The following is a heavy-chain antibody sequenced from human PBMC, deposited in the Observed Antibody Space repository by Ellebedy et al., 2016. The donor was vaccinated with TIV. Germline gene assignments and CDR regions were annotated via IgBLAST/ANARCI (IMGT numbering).Heavy chain of an antibody. D-gene: IGHD3-16*01. V-gene: IGHV3-15*01. CDR2: IKRKTEGGTT. J-gene: IGHJ4*02. CDR1: GFTFSDAW. Sequence: GESLKISCAASGFTFSDAWMSWVRQAPGKGLEWVGRIKRKTEGGTTDYAAPVKGRFTISRDESKNTLYLQMNSLKTEDTAVYYCTTGGCDHWGQGTLVTVSS. CDR3: TTGGCDH.